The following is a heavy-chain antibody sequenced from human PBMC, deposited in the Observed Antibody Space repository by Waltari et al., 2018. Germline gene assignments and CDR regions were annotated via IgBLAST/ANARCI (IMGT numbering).Heavy chain of an antibody. Sequence: QVQLVQSGAEVKKPGSSVKVSCKASAGTFSSYAISWVRQAPGQGLEWMGGIIPIFGTANYAQKFQGRVTITTDESTSTAYMELSSLRSEDTAVYYCAKGSQAAAGPLYFDYWGQGTLVTVSS. D-gene: IGHD6-13*01. CDR2: IIPIFGTA. CDR1: AGTFSSYA. V-gene: IGHV1-69*05. CDR3: AKGSQAAAGPLYFDY. J-gene: IGHJ4*02.